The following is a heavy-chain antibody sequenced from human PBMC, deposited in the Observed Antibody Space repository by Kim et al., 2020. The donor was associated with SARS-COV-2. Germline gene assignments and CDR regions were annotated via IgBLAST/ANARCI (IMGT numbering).Heavy chain of an antibody. CDR2: ISASGDTT. V-gene: IGHV3-23*01. D-gene: IGHD5-12*01. Sequence: GGSLRLSCAASGFTFNKYAMTWVRQAPGKGLEWVSGISASGDTTAYADSVKGRFTISRDNSKNTLYLQMNSLRTEDAARYYCAKDVYSGFDGIAEYFQHWGQGTQVPVSS. J-gene: IGHJ1*01. CDR1: GFTFNKYA. CDR3: AKDVYSGFDGIAEYFQH.